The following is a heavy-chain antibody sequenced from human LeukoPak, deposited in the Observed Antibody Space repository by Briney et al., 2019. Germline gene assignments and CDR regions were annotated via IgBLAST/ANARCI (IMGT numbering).Heavy chain of an antibody. CDR1: GGSISSGGYS. V-gene: IGHV4-30-2*03. CDR3: ARDRGRGSSSWYRKLPHYFDY. D-gene: IGHD6-13*01. Sequence: SETLSLTCAVSGGSISSGGYSWSWIRQPPGKGLEWIGSIYYSGSTYYNPSLKSRVTISVDTSKNQFSLKLSSVTAADTAVYYCARDRGRGSSSWYRKLPHYFDYWGQGTLVTVSS. CDR2: IYYSGST. J-gene: IGHJ4*02.